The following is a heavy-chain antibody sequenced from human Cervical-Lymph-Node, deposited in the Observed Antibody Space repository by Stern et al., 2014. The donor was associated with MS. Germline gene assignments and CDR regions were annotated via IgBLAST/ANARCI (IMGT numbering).Heavy chain of an antibody. CDR2: VSGYNAST. D-gene: IGHD5-12*01. J-gene: IGHJ2*01. V-gene: IGHV1-18*01. CDR3: ARDRVDGYWYFDL. CDR1: GYTFTDYG. Sequence: QDQLVQSGPELKKPGASVKVSCKASGYTFTDYGIIWVRQAPGQGLEWMGWVSGYNASTNYAQKFQGRVTMTTDTSTSTAYMELRSLNSDDTAMYYCARDRVDGYWYFDLWGRGTLVTVSS.